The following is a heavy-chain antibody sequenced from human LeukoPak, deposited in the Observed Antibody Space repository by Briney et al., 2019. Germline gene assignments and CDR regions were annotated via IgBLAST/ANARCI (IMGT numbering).Heavy chain of an antibody. J-gene: IGHJ6*04. CDR3: TRGMGEPLAPLDV. CDR1: GFTFGDYA. V-gene: IGHV3-49*04. Sequence: GGSLRLSCTASGFTFGDYAMNWVRQAPGKGLEWVGFIRSKAYGGTTEYAASVKGRFTISRDDSKSIAYLQMNSLKTEDTAVYYCTRGMGEPLAPLDVWGKGTTVTISS. CDR2: IRSKAYGGTT. D-gene: IGHD2-21*01.